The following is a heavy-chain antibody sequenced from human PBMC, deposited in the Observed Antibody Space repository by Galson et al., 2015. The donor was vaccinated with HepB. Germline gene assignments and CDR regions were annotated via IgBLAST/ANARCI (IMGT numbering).Heavy chain of an antibody. CDR3: VTGQRYNSN. CDR1: GFTFIRSA. Sequence: SVKVSCKVSGFTFIRSAVQWVRQVRGQRLXXMGXXXVGXXKTNYAQKFQERVTITRDMSTSTGYXELSSLRSEDTAVYYCVTGQRYNSNWGQGTLVTVSS. V-gene: IGHV1-58*01. D-gene: IGHD2/OR15-2a*01. J-gene: IGHJ4*02. CDR2: XXVGXXKT.